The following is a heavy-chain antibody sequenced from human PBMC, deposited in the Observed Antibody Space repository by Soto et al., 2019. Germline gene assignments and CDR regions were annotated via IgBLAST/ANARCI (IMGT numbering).Heavy chain of an antibody. J-gene: IGHJ4*02. CDR3: ARHSSVRVVLRYFDWLFDY. CDR1: GGSISSYY. D-gene: IGHD3-9*01. Sequence: SETLSLTCTVSGGSISSYYWSWIRQPPGKGLEWIGYIYYSGSTNYNPSLKSRVTISVDTSKNQFSLKLSSVTAADTAVYYCARHSSVRVVLRYFDWLFDYWGQGTLVTVSS. CDR2: IYYSGST. V-gene: IGHV4-59*08.